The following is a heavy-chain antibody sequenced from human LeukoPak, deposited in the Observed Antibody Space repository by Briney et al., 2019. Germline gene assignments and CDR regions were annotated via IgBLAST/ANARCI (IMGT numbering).Heavy chain of an antibody. J-gene: IGHJ4*02. CDR1: GFTFSSYA. Sequence: GGSLRLSCAASGFTFSSYAMHWVRQAPGKGLEWVAVISYDGSNKYYADSVKGRFTISRDNSKNTLYLQMNSLRAEGTAVYYCARTNTAMADLLSYWGQGTLVTVSS. CDR3: ARTNTAMADLLSY. V-gene: IGHV3-30-3*01. D-gene: IGHD5-18*01. CDR2: ISYDGSNK.